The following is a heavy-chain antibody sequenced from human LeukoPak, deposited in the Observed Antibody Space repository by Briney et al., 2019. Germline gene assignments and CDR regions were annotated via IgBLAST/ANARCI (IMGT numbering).Heavy chain of an antibody. Sequence: GGSLGLSCAASGFTFSSYAMSWVRQAPGKGLEWVSAISGSGGSTYYADSVKGRFTISRDNSKNTLYLQMNSLRAEDTAVYYCAKSLGRWLPYGMDVWGQGTTVTVSS. D-gene: IGHD5-24*01. CDR3: AKSLGRWLPYGMDV. V-gene: IGHV3-23*01. CDR2: ISGSGGST. J-gene: IGHJ6*02. CDR1: GFTFSSYA.